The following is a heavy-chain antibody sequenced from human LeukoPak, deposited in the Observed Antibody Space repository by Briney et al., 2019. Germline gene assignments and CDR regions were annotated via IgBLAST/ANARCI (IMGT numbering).Heavy chain of an antibody. CDR2: INASGST. V-gene: IGHV4-4*07. D-gene: IGHD6-25*01. CDR1: GGSISSYY. J-gene: IGHJ5*02. CDR3: AREGGDPRWLDP. Sequence: SETLSLTCTVSGGSISSYYWTWIRQSAGKGLEWIGRINASGSTNYNPSLRSRVTMSVNTSKNQFSLNLTSVTAADTAVYSCAREGGDPRWLDPWGQGTLVTVSS.